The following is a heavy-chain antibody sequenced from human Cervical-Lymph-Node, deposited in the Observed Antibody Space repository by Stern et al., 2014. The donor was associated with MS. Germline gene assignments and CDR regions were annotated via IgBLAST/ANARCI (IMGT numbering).Heavy chain of an antibody. CDR1: GYSFTNYW. CDR3: ARHRQQTLYGMDV. Sequence: EVQLVESEAEVKKPGESLKISCKGSGYSFTNYWIGWVRQMPGKGLEWMGVIYPGDSDTRYSPSFQGRVTISADKSISTAYLQWSSLKASDTAMYYCARHRQQTLYGMDVWGQGTTVTVSS. V-gene: IGHV5-51*01. D-gene: IGHD6-13*01. J-gene: IGHJ6*02. CDR2: IYPGDSDT.